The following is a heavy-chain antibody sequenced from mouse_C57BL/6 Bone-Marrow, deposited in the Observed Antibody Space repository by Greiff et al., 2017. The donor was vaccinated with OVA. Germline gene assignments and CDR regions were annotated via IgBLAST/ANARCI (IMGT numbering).Heavy chain of an antibody. J-gene: IGHJ2*01. D-gene: IGHD2-14*01. Sequence: DVKLQESGGDLVKPGGSLKLSCAASGFTFSSYGMSWVRQTPDKRLEWVATISSGGSYTYYPDSVKGRFTISRDNAKNTLYLQMSSLKSEDTAMYYCARHRGVLLDYWGQGTTLTVSS. CDR2: ISSGGSYT. V-gene: IGHV5-6*02. CDR3: ARHRGVLLDY. CDR1: GFTFSSYG.